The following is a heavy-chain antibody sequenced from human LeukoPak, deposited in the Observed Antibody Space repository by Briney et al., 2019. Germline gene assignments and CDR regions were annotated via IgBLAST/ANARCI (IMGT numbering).Heavy chain of an antibody. J-gene: IGHJ4*02. CDR1: GFTFSNYW. CDR2: INSDGSST. Sequence: GGSLRLSCAASGFTFSNYWMHWVRQAPGKGRVWVSRINSDGSSTNYADSVEGRFTISIDNAKNTLYLQMNSLRAADTAVYYCASQRWLQSSFDYWGQGTLVTVSS. CDR3: ASQRWLQSSFDY. D-gene: IGHD5-24*01. V-gene: IGHV3-74*01.